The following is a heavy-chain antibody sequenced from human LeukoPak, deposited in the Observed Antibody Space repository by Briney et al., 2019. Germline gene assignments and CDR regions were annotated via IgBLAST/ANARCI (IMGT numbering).Heavy chain of an antibody. CDR2: IFYSGIT. Sequence: PSETLSLTCTVSGGSISSYYWSWIRQPPGKGLEWIGYIFYSGITNYNPSLSLKSRVTISVDTSKNQSSLKLSSVTAADTAVYYCATGSGSYYKPFDYWGQGSLVSVSS. D-gene: IGHD3-10*01. CDR3: ATGSGSYYKPFDY. CDR1: GGSISSYY. J-gene: IGHJ4*02. V-gene: IGHV4-59*08.